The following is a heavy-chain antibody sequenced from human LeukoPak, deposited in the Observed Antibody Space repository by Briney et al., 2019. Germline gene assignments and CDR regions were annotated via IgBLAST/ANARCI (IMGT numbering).Heavy chain of an antibody. CDR3: ARGIEYSSSSPY. Sequence: ASVKVSCKASGYTFTSYDINWVRQATGQGLEWMGWMNPNSGNTGYAQKFQGRVTITRNTSISTAYMELSSLRSEDTAVYYCARGIEYSSSSPYWGQGILVTVSS. CDR1: GYTFTSYD. J-gene: IGHJ4*02. V-gene: IGHV1-8*03. D-gene: IGHD6-6*01. CDR2: MNPNSGNT.